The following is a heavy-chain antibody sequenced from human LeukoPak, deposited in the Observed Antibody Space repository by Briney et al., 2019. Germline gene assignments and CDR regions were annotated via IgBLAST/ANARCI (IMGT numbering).Heavy chain of an antibody. CDR1: GGTFSSYT. V-gene: IGHV1-69*02. CDR3: AGNIVVVTANYGMDV. CDR2: IIPILGIA. J-gene: IGHJ6*02. D-gene: IGHD2-21*02. Sequence: SVKVSCKASGGTFSSYTISWVRQAPGQGLEWMGRIIPILGIANYAQKFQGRVTITADKSTSTAYMDLSSLRSEDTAVYYCAGNIVVVTANYGMDVWGQGTTVTVSS.